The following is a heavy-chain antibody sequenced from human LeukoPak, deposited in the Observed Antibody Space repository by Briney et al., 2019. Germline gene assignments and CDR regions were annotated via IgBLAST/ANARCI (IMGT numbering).Heavy chain of an antibody. D-gene: IGHD3-3*01. CDR3: AKESRSTIFGVVIIPSHFDY. Sequence: PGGSLRLSCAASGFTFSSYAMSWVRQAPGKGLEWVSAISGSGGSTYYADSVKSRFTISRDNSKNTLYLQMNSLRAEDTAVYYCAKESRSTIFGVVIIPSHFDYWGQGTLVTVSS. V-gene: IGHV3-23*01. CDR1: GFTFSSYA. CDR2: ISGSGGST. J-gene: IGHJ4*02.